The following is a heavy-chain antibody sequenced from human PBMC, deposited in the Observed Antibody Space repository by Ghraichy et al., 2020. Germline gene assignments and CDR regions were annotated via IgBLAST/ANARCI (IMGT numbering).Heavy chain of an antibody. CDR2: IWYDGSNK. CDR1: GFTFSSYG. J-gene: IGHJ6*02. V-gene: IGHV3-33*01. CDR3: AYLYCSGGSCHDTKDGMDV. Sequence: GGSLRLSCAASGFTFSSYGMHWVRQAPGKGLEWVAVIWYDGSNKYYADSVKGRFTISRDNSKNTLYLQMNSLRAEDTAVYYCAYLYCSGGSCHDTKDGMDVWGQGTTVTVSS. D-gene: IGHD2-15*01.